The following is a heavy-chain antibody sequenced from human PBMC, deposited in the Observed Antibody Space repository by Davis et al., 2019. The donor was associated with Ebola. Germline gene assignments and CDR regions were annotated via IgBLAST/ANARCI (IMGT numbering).Heavy chain of an antibody. V-gene: IGHV1-18*01. CDR2: ISAYNGNT. Sequence: AASVKVSCKASGYTFISFGISWVRQAPGQGLEWMGWISAYNGNTNYAQKLQGRVTMTTDKSTSTAYMELSSLRSEDTAVYYCARRVGARSGFDYWGQGSLVTVSS. J-gene: IGHJ4*02. D-gene: IGHD1-26*01. CDR1: GYTFISFG. CDR3: ARRVGARSGFDY.